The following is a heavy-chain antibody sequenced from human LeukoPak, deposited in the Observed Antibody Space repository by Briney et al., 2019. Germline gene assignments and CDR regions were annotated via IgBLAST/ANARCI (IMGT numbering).Heavy chain of an antibody. CDR3: ARLSYTSGWTQDY. V-gene: IGHV4-39*01. Sequence: PSETLSLTCTVSGGSIDNSNDYWGWFRQPPGKGLEWIGSIYYTGSTYYNPSLKSRVTISVDTSKNQFSLKLTSVTAADTAVHYCARLSYTSGWTQDYWGQGTLVTVSS. D-gene: IGHD6-19*01. CDR2: IYYTGST. CDR1: GGSIDNSNDY. J-gene: IGHJ4*02.